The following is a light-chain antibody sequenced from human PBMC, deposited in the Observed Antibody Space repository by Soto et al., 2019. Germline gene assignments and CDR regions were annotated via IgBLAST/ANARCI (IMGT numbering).Light chain of an antibody. CDR1: QSVSTN. J-gene: IGKJ1*01. Sequence: EIVLRHSPATLSLSPGERVTVSCRASQSVSTNLAWYQQKPGQAPRLLIYDASNRATGIPARFSGSGSGTEFTLTISSLQSEDFAVYYCQQYNNWPWTFGQGTKVDIK. CDR3: QQYNNWPWT. CDR2: DAS. V-gene: IGKV3D-15*01.